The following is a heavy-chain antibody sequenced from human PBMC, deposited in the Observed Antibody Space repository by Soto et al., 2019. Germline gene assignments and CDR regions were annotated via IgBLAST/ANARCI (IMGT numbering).Heavy chain of an antibody. CDR3: ARHTSNCTNGVCYTFFWFDP. CDR2: IYPGDSDT. Sequence: GNSLKISCKGSGYSFTSYWIGWVRQMPGKGLEWMGIIYPGDSDTRYSPSFQGQVTTSADKSISTAYLQWSSLKASDTAMYYCARHTSNCTNGVCYTFFWFDPWGQGTLVTVSS. V-gene: IGHV5-51*01. D-gene: IGHD2-8*01. CDR1: GYSFTSYW. J-gene: IGHJ5*02.